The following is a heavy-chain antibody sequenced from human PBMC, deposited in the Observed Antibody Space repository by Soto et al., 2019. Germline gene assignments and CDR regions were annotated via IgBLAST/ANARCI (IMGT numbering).Heavy chain of an antibody. CDR1: GGSISSSSYY. Sequence: PSETLSLTCTVSGGSISSSSYYWGWIRQHPGKGLERIGNIYYSGSTYYNPSLKSRVTISVDTSKNQFSLKLSSVTAADTAVYYCARGRYDLYGDYYFDYWGQGTLVTVSS. J-gene: IGHJ4*02. CDR3: ARGRYDLYGDYYFDY. V-gene: IGHV4-39*07. D-gene: IGHD4-17*01. CDR2: IYYSGST.